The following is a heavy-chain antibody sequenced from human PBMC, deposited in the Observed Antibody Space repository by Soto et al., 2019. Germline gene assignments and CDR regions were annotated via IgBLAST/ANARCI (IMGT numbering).Heavy chain of an antibody. Sequence: CVCRRLSWAPAPFPFIYKMHWVRQVLGKGLVWVSRMNSDGTTITHAGSVKCRFTISRDNSKNTLYLQWNSLRAENTPGYYRARESYSGLDLWGQGTTVTVSS. CDR1: PFPFIYK. V-gene: IGHV3-74*01. J-gene: IGHJ6*02. CDR2: MNSDGTTI. CDR3: ARESYSGLDL.